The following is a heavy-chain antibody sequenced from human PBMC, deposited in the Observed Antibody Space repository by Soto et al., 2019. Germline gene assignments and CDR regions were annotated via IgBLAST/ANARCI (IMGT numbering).Heavy chain of an antibody. Sequence: QVQLVQSGAEVKKPGSSVKVSCKASGGTFSSYAISWVRQAPGQGLEWMGGIIPIFGTANYAQKFQGRVTITADESTSTAYMELSSLRSEDTAVYYCARVGGAVADDAGDYYYCGMDVWGQGTTVTVSS. D-gene: IGHD6-19*01. J-gene: IGHJ6*02. CDR1: GGTFSSYA. V-gene: IGHV1-69*01. CDR2: IIPIFGTA. CDR3: ARVGGAVADDAGDYYYCGMDV.